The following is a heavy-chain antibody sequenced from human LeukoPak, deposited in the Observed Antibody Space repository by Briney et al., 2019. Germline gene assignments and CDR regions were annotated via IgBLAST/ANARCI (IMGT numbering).Heavy chain of an antibody. CDR2: IYTSGST. D-gene: IGHD3-10*01. V-gene: IGHV4-61*02. CDR3: ARTWYYGSGSYFDY. Sequence: SETLSLTCTVSGGSISSGSYYWSWIRQPAGKGLEWIGRIYTSGSTNYNPSLKSRVTISVDTSKNQFSLKLSSVTAADTAVYFCARTWYYGSGSYFDYWGQGTLVTVSS. CDR1: GGSISSGSYY. J-gene: IGHJ4*02.